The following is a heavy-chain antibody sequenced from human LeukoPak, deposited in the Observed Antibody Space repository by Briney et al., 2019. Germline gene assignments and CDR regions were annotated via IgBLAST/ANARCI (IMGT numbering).Heavy chain of an antibody. CDR3: AELGITMIGGV. Sequence: GGSLRLSCAASDFSFITYAMSWARQAPGKGLEWVSSISGGDPTTYYADSVKGRFTISRDNSKNTLYLQMNSLRAEDTAVYYCAELGITMIGGVWGKGTTVTISS. CDR2: ISGGDPTT. CDR1: DFSFITYA. D-gene: IGHD3-10*02. J-gene: IGHJ6*04. V-gene: IGHV3-23*01.